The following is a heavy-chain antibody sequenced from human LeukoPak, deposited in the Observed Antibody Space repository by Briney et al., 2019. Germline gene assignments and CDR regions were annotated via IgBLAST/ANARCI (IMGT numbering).Heavy chain of an antibody. Sequence: PSETLSLTCTVSGGSISSSSYYWGWIRQPPGKGLEWIGSIYYSGSTYYNPSLKSRVTISVDTSKNQFSLKLSSVTAADTAVYYCATGGEDYYFYYWGQGTLVIVSS. V-gene: IGHV4-39*01. CDR1: GGSISSSSYY. J-gene: IGHJ4*02. CDR2: IYYSGST. CDR3: ATGGEDYYFYY.